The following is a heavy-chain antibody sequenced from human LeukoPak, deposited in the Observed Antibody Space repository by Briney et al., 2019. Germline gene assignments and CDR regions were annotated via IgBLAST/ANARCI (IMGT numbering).Heavy chain of an antibody. Sequence: SVKVSCKASGYTFTSYGISWVRQAPGQGLEWMGGIIPIFGTANYAQKFQGRVAITADESTSTAYMELSSLRSEDTAVYYCARGLLSGSYVFDYWGQGTLVTVSS. V-gene: IGHV1-69*13. J-gene: IGHJ4*02. CDR2: IIPIFGTA. CDR1: GYTFTSYG. CDR3: ARGLLSGSYVFDY. D-gene: IGHD1-26*01.